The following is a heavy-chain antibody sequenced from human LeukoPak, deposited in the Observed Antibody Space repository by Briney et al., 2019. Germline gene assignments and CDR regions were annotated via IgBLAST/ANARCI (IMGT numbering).Heavy chain of an antibody. CDR3: ARGLSIAAAGVSDY. D-gene: IGHD6-13*01. J-gene: IGHJ4*02. CDR1: GVSISSYY. CDR2: IYTSGST. V-gene: IGHV4-4*07. Sequence: SETLSLTCTVSGVSISSYYWSWLRQPAGKGLEWIGRIYTSGSTNYNPSLKSRVTISVDKSKNQFSLKLSSVTAADTAVYYCARGLSIAAAGVSDYWGQGTLVTVSS.